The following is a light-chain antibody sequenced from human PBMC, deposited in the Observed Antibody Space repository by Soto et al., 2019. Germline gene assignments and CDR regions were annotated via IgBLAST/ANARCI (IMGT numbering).Light chain of an antibody. J-gene: IGKJ3*01. CDR1: QSVSSSY. Sequence: EIVLTQSPGTLSLSPGERATLSCRASQSVSSSYLAWYQQKPGQAPRLLIYGASSRATGIPDRFSGSGSGTYFTLTISRLEPEDFAVYYCQQYGSLPVSTFGPGTKVDIK. CDR3: QQYGSLPVST. CDR2: GAS. V-gene: IGKV3-20*01.